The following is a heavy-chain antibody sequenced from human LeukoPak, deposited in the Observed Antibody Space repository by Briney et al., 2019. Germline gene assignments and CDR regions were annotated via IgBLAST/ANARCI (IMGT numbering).Heavy chain of an antibody. Sequence: PSETLSLTCTVSGGSISSYYWSWIRQPPGKGLEWIGYVCYSGSTNYNPSLKSRATISVDTSKNQFSLRLSSVTAADTAVYYCARRFDSWGQGTLVTVSS. CDR2: VCYSGST. V-gene: IGHV4-59*08. CDR3: ARRFDS. CDR1: GGSISSYY. J-gene: IGHJ4*02.